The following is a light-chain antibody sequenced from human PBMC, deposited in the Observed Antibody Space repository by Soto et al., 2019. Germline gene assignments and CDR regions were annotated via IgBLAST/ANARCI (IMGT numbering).Light chain of an antibody. CDR3: AAWDDSLSGVV. V-gene: IGLV1-47*01. CDR2: TND. Sequence: QAVVTQPPSASGTPGQRVTISCSGSSSNIGSNYVYWYQHLPGTAPKLLIYTNDQRPSGVPDRFSGSKSGTSASLAISGLRSEDEADYYCAAWDDSLSGVVFGGGTKVTVL. CDR1: SSNIGSNY. J-gene: IGLJ2*01.